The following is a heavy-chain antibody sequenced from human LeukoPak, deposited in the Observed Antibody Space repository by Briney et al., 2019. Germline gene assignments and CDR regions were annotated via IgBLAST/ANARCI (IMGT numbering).Heavy chain of an antibody. CDR1: GGSFSGYY. CDR3: ARTQFVVVPAAMSVYFDY. Sequence: SETLSLTCAVYGGSFSGYYWSWIRQPPGKGLEWIGEINHSGSTNYNPSLKSRVTISVDTSKKQFSLKLSFVTAADTAMYYCARTQFVVVPAAMSVYFDYWGQGTLVTVSS. V-gene: IGHV4-34*01. D-gene: IGHD2-2*01. CDR2: INHSGST. J-gene: IGHJ4*02.